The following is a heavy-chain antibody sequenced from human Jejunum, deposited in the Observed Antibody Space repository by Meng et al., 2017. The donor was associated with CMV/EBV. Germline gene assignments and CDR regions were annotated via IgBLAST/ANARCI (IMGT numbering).Heavy chain of an antibody. CDR2: ISYDGNGK. Sequence: SAFPFSSYAMHWVRQAPGKGLEWVAVISYDGNGKFYADSVKGRFIISRDNSKNTLSLQMNTLTPDDMAVYYCAREGPSRSGYFDHWGQGTLVTVSS. V-gene: IGHV3-30-3*01. J-gene: IGHJ4*02. D-gene: IGHD3-3*01. CDR1: AFPFSSYA. CDR3: AREGPSRSGYFDH.